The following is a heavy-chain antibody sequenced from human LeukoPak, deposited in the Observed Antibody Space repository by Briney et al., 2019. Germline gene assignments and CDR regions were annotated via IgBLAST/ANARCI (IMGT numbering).Heavy chain of an antibody. J-gene: IGHJ4*02. CDR2: IYSDGST. CDR3: ASSTIPYYFDY. CDR1: GFTVDSNY. V-gene: IGHV3-53*01. D-gene: IGHD5/OR15-5a*01. Sequence: PGGSLRLSCAASGFTVDSNYLSWVRQAPGKGLEWVSVIYSDGSTYYADSVKGRFTISRDNSKNTLYLQMNSLRAEDTAVYYCASSTIPYYFDYWGQGTLVTVSS.